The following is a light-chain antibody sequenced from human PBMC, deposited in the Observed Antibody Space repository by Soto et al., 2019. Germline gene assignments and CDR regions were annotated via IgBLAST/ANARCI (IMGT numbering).Light chain of an antibody. CDR3: LQDYNYPWT. J-gene: IGKJ1*01. Sequence: AIQMTQSPSSLSASVGDRVTITCRASQGIRNDLGWYQQKPGKAPNLLIYAASSLQSGVPSRFSGSGSGTDFTLTITSLQPEDFATYYCLQDYNYPWTFGQGTKVEVK. CDR2: AAS. CDR1: QGIRND. V-gene: IGKV1-6*01.